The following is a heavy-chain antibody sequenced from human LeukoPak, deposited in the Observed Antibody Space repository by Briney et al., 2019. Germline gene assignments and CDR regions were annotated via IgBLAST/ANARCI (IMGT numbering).Heavy chain of an antibody. CDR2: INSDGSST. D-gene: IGHD6-6*01. V-gene: IGHV3-74*01. Sequence: PGGSLRLSCAASGFTFSSYSMNWVRQAPGKGLVWVSRINSDGSSTSYADSVKGRFTISRDNAKNTLYLQMNSLRAEDTAVYYCAREPAIAARLYYYYYYMDVWGKGTTVTVSS. CDR3: AREPAIAARLYYYYYYMDV. J-gene: IGHJ6*03. CDR1: GFTFSSYS.